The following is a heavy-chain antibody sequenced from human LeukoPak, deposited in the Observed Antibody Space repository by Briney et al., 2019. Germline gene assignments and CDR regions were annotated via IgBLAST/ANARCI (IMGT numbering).Heavy chain of an antibody. J-gene: IGHJ4*02. CDR2: FDPGAGEI. D-gene: IGHD3-10*01. CDR1: GDTLSELT. Sequence: ASVKVSCKFSGDTLSELTMHRVRQAPGKGLEWMGGFDPGAGEILYAQQFQGRVTMTEDTSTDTAYMELTSLRSEDSGVYFCAAGGIYSLLDYWGQGTLVTVSS. CDR3: AAGGIYSLLDY. V-gene: IGHV1-24*01.